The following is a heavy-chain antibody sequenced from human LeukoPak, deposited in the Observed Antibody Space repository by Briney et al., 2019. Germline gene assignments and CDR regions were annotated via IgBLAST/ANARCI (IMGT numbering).Heavy chain of an antibody. Sequence: SETLSLTCTVSGGSIDSNSWTWIRQPPGKGLEWIGYIYYSGTTNYNPSLKSRVTMSVDMSKNQFSLKLSSVTAADTAVYYCARDRIAAAGNGFDYWGQGTLVTVSS. CDR1: GGSIDSNS. CDR2: IYYSGTT. J-gene: IGHJ4*02. CDR3: ARDRIAAAGNGFDY. V-gene: IGHV4-59*01. D-gene: IGHD6-13*01.